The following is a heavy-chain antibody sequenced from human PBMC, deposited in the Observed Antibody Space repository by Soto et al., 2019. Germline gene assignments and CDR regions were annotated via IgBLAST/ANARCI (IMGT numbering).Heavy chain of an antibody. CDR1: GYTFTSYG. D-gene: IGHD6-6*01. V-gene: IGHV1-18*01. CDR2: ISAYNGNT. J-gene: IGHJ4*02. CDR3: ARVPHIRGQLAPFDY. Sequence: QVQLVQSGAEVKKPGASVKVSCKASGYTFTSYGISWVRQAPGQGLEWMGWISAYNGNTNYAQKLLGRVTRTTDTSTSTAYMELRSLRSDDTAVYYCARVPHIRGQLAPFDYWGQGTLVTVSS.